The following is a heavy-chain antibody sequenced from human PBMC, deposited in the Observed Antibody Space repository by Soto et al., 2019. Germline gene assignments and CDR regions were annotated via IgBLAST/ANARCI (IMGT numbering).Heavy chain of an antibody. CDR2: INSDGSST. V-gene: IGHV3-74*01. Sequence: EVQLVESGGGLVQPGGSLRLSCAASGFIFSSYWMHWVRQAPGKGLVWVSRINSDGSSTSYADSVKGRFTISRANAKNRLYLQMNNLRAEDTAVYYCARDSSRGPFDYWGQGTLFTVSS. CDR1: GFIFSSYW. D-gene: IGHD6-13*01. CDR3: ARDSSRGPFDY. J-gene: IGHJ4*02.